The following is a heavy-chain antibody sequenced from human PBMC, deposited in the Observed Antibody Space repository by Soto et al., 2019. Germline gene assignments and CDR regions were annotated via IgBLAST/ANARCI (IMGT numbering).Heavy chain of an antibody. Sequence: AQLVESGGSLVKPGGSLRLSCAASGFSFGDYIMNWVRQAPGRGLEWVASISHSGSYIFYADSVKGRFTISRDNSRYSVYLQMNSLRVDDTAIYYCASPRDYCVTTSNCFIAFDIWGQGTRVTVSS. D-gene: IGHD4-17*01. CDR2: ISHSGSYI. J-gene: IGHJ3*02. CDR3: ASPRDYCVTTSNCFIAFDI. V-gene: IGHV3-21*01. CDR1: GFSFGDYI.